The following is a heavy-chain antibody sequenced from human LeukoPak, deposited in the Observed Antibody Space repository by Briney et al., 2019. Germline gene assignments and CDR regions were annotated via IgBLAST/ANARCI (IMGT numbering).Heavy chain of an antibody. J-gene: IGHJ3*02. CDR1: GFTFNDAW. CDR3: ARDNSLYGSGSYYYAPDAFDI. V-gene: IGHV3-48*02. CDR2: ISSSSSTI. Sequence: GGSLRLSCAVSGFTFNDAWMSWVRQAPGKGLEWVSYISSSSSTIYYADSVKGRFTISRDNAKNSLYLQMNSLRDEDTAVYYCARDNSLYGSGSYYYAPDAFDIWGQGTMVTVSS. D-gene: IGHD3-10*01.